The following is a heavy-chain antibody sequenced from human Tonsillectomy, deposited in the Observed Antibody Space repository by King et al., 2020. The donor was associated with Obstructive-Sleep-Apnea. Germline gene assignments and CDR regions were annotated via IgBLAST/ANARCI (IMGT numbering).Heavy chain of an antibody. Sequence: VQLQQWGAGLLKPSETLSLTCAVYGGSFSGHYWSWIRQHPGKGLEWIGEINHSGSTNYNPSLKSRVAISVDTAKNKFSLKLSSVTAADTAVYYCATGDWVFLYFDYWGQGTLVTVSS. D-gene: IGHD2-21*01. CDR2: INHSGST. CDR3: ATGDWVFLYFDY. J-gene: IGHJ4*02. V-gene: IGHV4-34*01. CDR1: GGSFSGHY.